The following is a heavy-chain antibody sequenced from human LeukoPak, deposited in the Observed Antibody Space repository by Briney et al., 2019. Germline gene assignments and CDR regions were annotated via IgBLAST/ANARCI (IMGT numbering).Heavy chain of an antibody. D-gene: IGHD3-9*01. J-gene: IGHJ3*02. CDR1: GYTFTSYG. CDR2: ISAYNGNT. V-gene: IGHV1-18*01. CDR3: ARDRYDILTGYYRWVRALDI. Sequence: ASVKVSCKASGYTFTSYGISWVRQAPGQGLEWMGWISAYNGNTNYAQKLQGRVTMTTDTSTSTAYMELRSLRSDDTAVYYCARDRYDILTGYYRWVRALDIWGQGTMVTVSS.